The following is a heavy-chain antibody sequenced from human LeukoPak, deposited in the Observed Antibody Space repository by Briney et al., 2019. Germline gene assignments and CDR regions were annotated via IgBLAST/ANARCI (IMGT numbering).Heavy chain of an antibody. CDR1: GDSINSLDL. CDR2: MYLSGTT. V-gene: IGHV4-4*02. CDR3: AGLVGRYSSGLYYYYFDY. Sequence: ASGTLSLTCTVSGDSINSLDLWSWVRQPPGQGLEWIGEMYLSGTTHSNPSVKSRVTISIDKSKNQFFLNLSSVTAADTAVYYCAGLVGRYSSGLYYYYFDYWGQGTLVTVSS. J-gene: IGHJ4*02. D-gene: IGHD3-22*01.